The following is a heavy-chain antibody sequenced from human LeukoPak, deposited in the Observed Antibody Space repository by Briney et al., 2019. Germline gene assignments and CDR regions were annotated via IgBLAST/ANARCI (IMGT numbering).Heavy chain of an antibody. CDR3: ARDLSGIRSSELNPPAFDI. CDR2: IYYSGST. D-gene: IGHD6-25*01. CDR1: GGSISSSSYY. V-gene: IGHV4-39*07. J-gene: IGHJ3*02. Sequence: PSETLSLTCTVSGGSISSSSYYWGWIRQPPGKGLEWIGSIYYSGSTYYNPSLKSRVTISVDTSKNQFSLKLSSVTAADTAVYYCARDLSGIRSSELNPPAFDIWDQGTMVTVSS.